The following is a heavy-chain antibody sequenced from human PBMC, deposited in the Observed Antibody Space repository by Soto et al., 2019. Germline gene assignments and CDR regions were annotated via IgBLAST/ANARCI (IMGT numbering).Heavy chain of an antibody. V-gene: IGHV3-11*01. CDR2: VSSSGSTI. CDR3: ARDRYYYDSSGYYYADY. J-gene: IGHJ4*02. Sequence: VGSLRLSCAASGFTFSDYYMSWLRQAPGKGLEWVSYVSSSGSTIYYADSVKGRFTISKDNVKNSLYLQMNSLRAEDTAVYYCARDRYYYDSSGYYYADYWGQGTLVTVSS. D-gene: IGHD3-22*01. CDR1: GFTFSDYY.